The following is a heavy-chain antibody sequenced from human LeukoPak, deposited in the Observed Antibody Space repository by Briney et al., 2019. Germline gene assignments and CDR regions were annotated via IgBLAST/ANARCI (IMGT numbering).Heavy chain of an antibody. CDR1: GDFFSGYH. J-gene: IGHJ6*03. V-gene: IGHV4-34*01. CDR2: INHSGGT. Sequence: SETLSLTCAVQGDFFSGYHWSWIRQPPGKGLEWIGEINHSGGTNYNPSLKSRVTISADTSKNQFSLKLSSVTAADTAVYYCATKGYYYMDAWGKGTTVTVSS. CDR3: ATKGYYYMDA.